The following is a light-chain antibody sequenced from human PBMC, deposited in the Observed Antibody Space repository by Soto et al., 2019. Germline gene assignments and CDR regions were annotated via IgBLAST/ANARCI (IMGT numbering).Light chain of an antibody. CDR2: EVS. Sequence: QSALTQPASVSGSPGQSITISCTGTSSDVGGYDYVSWYQQHPGKAPKLMIYEVSNGPSGVSNRFSGSKSGNTASLTISGLQAEDEADYYCSSFTSSNTVIFGGGTTLTVL. CDR1: SSDVGGYDY. CDR3: SSFTSSNTVI. V-gene: IGLV2-14*01. J-gene: IGLJ2*01.